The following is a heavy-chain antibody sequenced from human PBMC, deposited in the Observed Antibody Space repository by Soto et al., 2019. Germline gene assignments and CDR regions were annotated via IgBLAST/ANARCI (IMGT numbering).Heavy chain of an antibody. J-gene: IGHJ4*02. Sequence: LRLSCAASGFTVSSNYMSWVRQAPGKGLEWVSVIYSGGSTYYADSVKGRFTISRDNSKNTLYLQMNSLRAEDTAAYYCAREKRDGSFDYWGQGTLVTVSS. CDR1: GFTVSSNY. CDR3: AREKRDGSFDY. V-gene: IGHV3-53*01. D-gene: IGHD6-25*01. CDR2: IYSGGST.